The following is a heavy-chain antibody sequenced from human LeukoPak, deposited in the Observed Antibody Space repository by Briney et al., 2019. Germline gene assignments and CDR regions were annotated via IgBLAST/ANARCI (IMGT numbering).Heavy chain of an antibody. J-gene: IGHJ4*02. CDR1: GFTFSSYG. CDR2: IWYDESSK. D-gene: IGHD3-22*01. V-gene: IGHV3-33*06. Sequence: GGSLRLSCAASGFTFSSYGMHWVRQAPGKGLEWVAIIWYDESSKFYADSVKGRFTISRDNSKNTLYLQMNSLRAEDTAVYYCAKTLPSYDSSGSHWGIYDQIDYWGQGTLVTVSS. CDR3: AKTLPSYDSSGSHWGIYDQIDY.